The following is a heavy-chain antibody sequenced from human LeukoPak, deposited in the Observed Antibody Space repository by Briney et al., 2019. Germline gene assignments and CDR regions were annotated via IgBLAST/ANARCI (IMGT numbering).Heavy chain of an antibody. J-gene: IGHJ4*02. Sequence: GGSLRLSCAASGFTFSDYYMSWIRQAPGKGLEWVSYISSSGSTIYYADSVKGRLTIYRDNAKNSLYLQMNSLRAEDTAVYYCARVVVVPEGTFDYWGQGTLVTVSS. CDR2: ISSSGSTI. D-gene: IGHD2-2*01. CDR1: GFTFSDYY. V-gene: IGHV3-11*01. CDR3: ARVVVVPEGTFDY.